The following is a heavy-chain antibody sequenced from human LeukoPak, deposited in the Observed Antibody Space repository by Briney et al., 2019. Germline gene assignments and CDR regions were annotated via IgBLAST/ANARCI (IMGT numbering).Heavy chain of an antibody. J-gene: IGHJ6*02. D-gene: IGHD6-13*01. CDR1: GFTFSSYG. Sequence: GSLRLSCAASGFTFSSYGMHWVRQAPGKGLEWVAVISYDGSNKYYADSVKGRFTISRDNSKNTLYLQMNSLRAEDTAVYYCAKGGSSSWWSYYYYYGMDVWGQGTTVTVSS. V-gene: IGHV3-30*18. CDR2: ISYDGSNK. CDR3: AKGGSSSWWSYYYYYGMDV.